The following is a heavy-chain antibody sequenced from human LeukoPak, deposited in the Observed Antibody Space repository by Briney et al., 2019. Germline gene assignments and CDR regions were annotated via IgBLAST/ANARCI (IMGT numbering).Heavy chain of an antibody. V-gene: IGHV4-59*01. D-gene: IGHD5-18*01. CDR3: ARTAGYSYGNFDY. CDR1: GGSISSDY. CDR2: IYYSGST. J-gene: IGHJ4*02. Sequence: SETLSLTCTVSGGSISSDYWSWIRQPPGKGLECIGYIYYSGSTNYNPSLESRVTISVDTSKNQFSLKLSSVTAADTAAYYCARTAGYSYGNFDYWGQGTLVTVSS.